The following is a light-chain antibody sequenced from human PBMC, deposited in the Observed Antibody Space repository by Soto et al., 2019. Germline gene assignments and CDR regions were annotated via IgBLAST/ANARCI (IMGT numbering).Light chain of an antibody. J-gene: IGKJ2*01. CDR1: QFVSTR. CDR2: GAS. V-gene: IGKV3-15*01. Sequence: EIVVTQSPATLSASPGERVTLTCRASQFVSTRLAWYQQRPGQVPRLLIYGASTRATGIPARFSGTGSGTEFTLTISSLQSEDFAIYYCQQYNNWPPYTFGQGTKLEIK. CDR3: QQYNNWPPYT.